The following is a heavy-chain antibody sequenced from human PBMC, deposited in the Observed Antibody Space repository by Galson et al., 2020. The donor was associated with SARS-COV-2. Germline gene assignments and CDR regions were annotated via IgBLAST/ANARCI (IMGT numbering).Heavy chain of an antibody. Sequence: SGPTLAKPTQTLTLTCTFSGFPLSTSGMRVSWIRHPQGKALEWLARIDWDDDKYYSTPLKTRLTISNDTSKNQVVLTMTNMHPVDTATYYCARLMSRSVAFDIWGQGTMVTVSS. V-gene: IGHV2-70*04. J-gene: IGHJ3*02. D-gene: IGHD3-10*02. CDR3: ARLMSRSVAFDI. CDR1: GFPLSTSGMR. CDR2: IDWDDDK.